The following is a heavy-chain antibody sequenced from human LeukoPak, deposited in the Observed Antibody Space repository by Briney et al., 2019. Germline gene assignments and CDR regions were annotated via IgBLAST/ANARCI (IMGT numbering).Heavy chain of an antibody. CDR2: INPSGGST. J-gene: IGHJ4*02. D-gene: IGHD2-2*01. V-gene: IGHV1-46*01. CDR1: GYTFTSYY. CDR3: ARDPKGIVVVPAAVQDDY. Sequence: ASVKVSCKASGYTFTSYYMHWVRQAPGQGLEWMGIINPSGGSTGYAQKFQGRVTMTRDTSTSTVYMELSSLRSEDTAVYYCARDPKGIVVVPAAVQDDYWGQGTLVTVSS.